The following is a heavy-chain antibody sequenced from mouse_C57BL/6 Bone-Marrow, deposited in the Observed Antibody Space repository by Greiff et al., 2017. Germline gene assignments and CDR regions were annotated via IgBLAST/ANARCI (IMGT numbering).Heavy chain of an antibody. D-gene: IGHD1-1*01. CDR2: ISGGGGNT. Sequence: EVMLVESGGCLVKPGGSLKLSCAASGFTFSSYTMSWVRQTPEKRLEWVATISGGGGNTYYPDSVKGRFTISRDNAKNTLYLQMSSLRSEDTALYYCARHGFISTVVDFDDWGQGTTLTVSS. V-gene: IGHV5-9*01. CDR1: GFTFSSYT. CDR3: ARHGFISTVVDFDD. J-gene: IGHJ2*01.